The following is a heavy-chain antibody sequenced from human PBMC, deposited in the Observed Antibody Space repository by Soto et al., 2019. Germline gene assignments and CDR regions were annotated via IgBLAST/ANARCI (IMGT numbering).Heavy chain of an antibody. CDR2: IKSKTGGGTA. Sequence: EVQLVESGGGLVKPGGSLRLSCATSGFTFTNAWMTWVRQAPGKGLEWVGRIKSKTGGGTADYAAPVKGRFTISRDDSKNTLHLQMNSLKTEDTAVYYCITNDDSGSNDLGHHWDDAFEIWGQGTMVTVSS. J-gene: IGHJ3*02. CDR1: GFTFTNAW. D-gene: IGHD1-26*01. V-gene: IGHV3-15*01. CDR3: ITNDDSGSNDLGHHWDDAFEI.